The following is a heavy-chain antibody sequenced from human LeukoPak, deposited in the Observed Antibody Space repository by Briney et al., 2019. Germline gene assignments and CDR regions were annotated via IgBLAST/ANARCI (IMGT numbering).Heavy chain of an antibody. V-gene: IGHV3-33*08. J-gene: IGHJ4*02. CDR2: IRPDGSHI. CDR3: LREVDWKYAFDY. Sequence: GGSLRLSCAASGFTVSSNYMSWVRQAPGKGLEWVAVIRPDGSHISYVDPVKGRFTISRDNSNNMLYLQMSSLRAEDTALYYCLREVDWKYAFDYWGRGTLVTVSS. D-gene: IGHD1-7*01. CDR1: GFTVSSNY.